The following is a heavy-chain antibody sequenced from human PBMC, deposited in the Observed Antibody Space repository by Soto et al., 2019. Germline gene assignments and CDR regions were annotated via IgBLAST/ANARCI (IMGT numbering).Heavy chain of an antibody. J-gene: IGHJ4*02. CDR2: INAGNGNT. V-gene: IGHV1-3*01. D-gene: IGHD2-21*02. CDR1: GYTFTSYA. CDR3: ARGIVVVTELDD. Sequence: ASVKVSCKASGYTFTSYAMHWVRQAPGQRLEWMGWINAGNGNTKYSQKFQGRVTITRDTSASTAYMELSSLRSEDTAVYYCARGIVVVTELDDWGQGTLVTVSS.